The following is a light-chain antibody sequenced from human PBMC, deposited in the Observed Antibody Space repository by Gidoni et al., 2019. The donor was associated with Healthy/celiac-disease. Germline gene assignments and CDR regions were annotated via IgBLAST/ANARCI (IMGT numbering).Light chain of an antibody. V-gene: IGKV3D-7*01. CDR2: GAS. CDR3: QQDYNLPPA. CDR1: QSVSSSY. Sequence: EIVITQSPATLSLSPGERAPLSCRASQSVSSSYLSWYQQKPGQAPRLLIYGASTRATGIPARFSGSGSGTDFTLTISSLQPEDFAVYYCQQDYNLPPAFGQGTKVEIK. J-gene: IGKJ1*01.